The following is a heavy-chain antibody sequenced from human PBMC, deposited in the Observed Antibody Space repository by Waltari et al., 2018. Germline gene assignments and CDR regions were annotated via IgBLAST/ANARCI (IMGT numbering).Heavy chain of an antibody. Sequence: QVQLQQWGAGLLKPSETLSLTCAVYGGSFSGYYWSWIRQPPGKGLEWIGEINHSGSTNYNPSLKSRVTISVDTSKNQFSLKLSSVTAADTAVYYCARGIDILTGYSPGAFDIWGQGTMVTVSS. J-gene: IGHJ3*02. V-gene: IGHV4-34*01. CDR1: GGSFSGYY. CDR2: INHSGST. D-gene: IGHD3-9*01. CDR3: ARGIDILTGYSPGAFDI.